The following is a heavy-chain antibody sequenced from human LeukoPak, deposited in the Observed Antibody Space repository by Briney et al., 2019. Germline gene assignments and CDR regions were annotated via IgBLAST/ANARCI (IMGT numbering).Heavy chain of an antibody. V-gene: IGHV1-2*02. Sequence: ASVKASCKASGYTFTGYYMHWVRQAPGQGLEWMGWINPNSGGTNYAQKFQGRVTMTRDTSISTAYMELSRLRSDDTAVYYCARGPHGRIYDILTGFDYWGQGTLVTVSS. J-gene: IGHJ4*02. D-gene: IGHD3-9*01. CDR1: GYTFTGYY. CDR3: ARGPHGRIYDILTGFDY. CDR2: INPNSGGT.